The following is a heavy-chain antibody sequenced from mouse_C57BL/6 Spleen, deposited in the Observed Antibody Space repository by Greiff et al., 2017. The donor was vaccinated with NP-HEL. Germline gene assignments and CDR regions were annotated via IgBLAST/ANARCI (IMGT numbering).Heavy chain of an antibody. CDR2: IHHNSGST. J-gene: IGHJ4*01. Sequence: QVQLQQPGAELVKPGASVKLSCKASGYTFTSYWMHWVKQRPGQGLEWIGMIHHNSGSTNYNEKFKSKATLTIDKSSSTAYMQLSSLTAEDSAVYYCSRNHGSSLCYAMDYWGQGTSVTVSS. CDR1: GYTFTSYW. D-gene: IGHD1-1*01. CDR3: SRNHGSSLCYAMDY. V-gene: IGHV1-64*01.